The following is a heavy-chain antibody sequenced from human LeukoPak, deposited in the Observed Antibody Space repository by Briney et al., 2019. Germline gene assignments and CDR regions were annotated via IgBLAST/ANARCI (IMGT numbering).Heavy chain of an antibody. D-gene: IGHD3-10*01. Sequence: PSETLSLTCAVYGGSLNGYYWGWIRQPPGKGLEWIGSIYDSGSTYYNPSLKSRVTISVDTSKNQFSLKLNSVTAADTAVYYCARHYGPWGQGTLVTVSS. CDR2: IYDSGST. CDR3: ARHYGP. CDR1: GGSLNGYY. J-gene: IGHJ5*02. V-gene: IGHV4-39*01.